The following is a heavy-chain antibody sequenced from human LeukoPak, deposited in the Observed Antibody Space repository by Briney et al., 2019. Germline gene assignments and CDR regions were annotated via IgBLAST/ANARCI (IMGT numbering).Heavy chain of an antibody. CDR1: GYTLTELS. V-gene: IGHV1-24*01. CDR2: FDPEDGET. CDR3: ATASGVPAAMVDY. D-gene: IGHD2-2*01. J-gene: IGHJ4*02. Sequence: ASVKVSCKVSGYTLTELSMHWVRQAPGKGLEWMGGFDPEDGETIYAQKSQGRVTMTEDTSTDTAYMELSSLRSEDTAVYYCATASGVPAAMVDYWGQGTLVTVSS.